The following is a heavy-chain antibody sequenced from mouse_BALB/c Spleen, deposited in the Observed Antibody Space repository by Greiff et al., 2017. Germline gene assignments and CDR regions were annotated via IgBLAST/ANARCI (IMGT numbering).Heavy chain of an antibody. J-gene: IGHJ1*01. D-gene: IGHD1-1*01. CDR2: IDPYNGDT. V-gene: IGHV1-37*01. CDR3: GRVLTTVWYFDV. CDR1: GYSFTDYN. Sequence: EVQLQQSGPELVKPGASVKVSCKASGYSFTDYNMYWVKQSHGKSLEWIGYIDPYNGDTFYNQKFKGKATLTVDKSSSTAHMEHLSLTSEDSAVYYCGRVLTTVWYFDVWGAGTTVTVSS.